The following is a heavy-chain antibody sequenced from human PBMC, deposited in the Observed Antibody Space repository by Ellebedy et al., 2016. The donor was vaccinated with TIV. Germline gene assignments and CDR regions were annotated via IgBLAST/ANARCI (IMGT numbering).Heavy chain of an antibody. V-gene: IGHV3-11*04. CDR1: GFIFSNYW. J-gene: IGHJ3*02. CDR3: ARETYGPGAFDI. Sequence: GESLKISXAASGFIFSNYWMSWVRQAPGKGLEWVSYISSSGSTIYYADSVKGRFTISRDNAKNSLYLQMNRLRAEDTAMYYCARETYGPGAFDIWGQGTIVTVSS. D-gene: IGHD4-17*01. CDR2: ISSSGSTI.